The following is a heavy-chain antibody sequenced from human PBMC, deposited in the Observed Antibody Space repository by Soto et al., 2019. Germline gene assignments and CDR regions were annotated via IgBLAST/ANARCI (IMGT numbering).Heavy chain of an antibody. CDR3: ARDIRNYVFWENYYYYGMDV. J-gene: IGHJ6*02. CDR2: LSAYNGNT. V-gene: IGHV1-18*04. Sequence: GASVKVSCKASGYTFTSYGISWVRQAPGQGLEWMGWLSAYNGNTNYAQKLQGRVTMTTDTSTSTAYMELRSLRSDDTAVYYCARDIRNYVFWENYYYYGMDVWGQGTTVTVSS. D-gene: IGHD1-7*01. CDR1: GYTFTSYG.